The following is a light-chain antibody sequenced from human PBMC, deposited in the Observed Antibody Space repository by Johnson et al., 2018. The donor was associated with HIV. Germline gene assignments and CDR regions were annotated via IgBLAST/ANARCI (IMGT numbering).Light chain of an antibody. CDR1: NSNIGNNY. CDR3: GTWDSSLSAYV. V-gene: IGLV1-51*01. CDR2: DNN. Sequence: SVLTQPPSVSAAPGQKVTISCSGSNSNIGNNYVSWYQQLPGTAPKLLIYDNNKRPSGTPDRFSASKSGTSATLGITGLQTGDEADYYCGTWDSSLSAYVFGTGTKVTVL. J-gene: IGLJ1*01.